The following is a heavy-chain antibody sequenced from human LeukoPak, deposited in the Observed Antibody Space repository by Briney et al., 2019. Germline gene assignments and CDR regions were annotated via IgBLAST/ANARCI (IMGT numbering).Heavy chain of an antibody. V-gene: IGHV3-7*01. D-gene: IGHD6-19*01. Sequence: GGSLRLSCAASGFIFSRYWMSWVRQAPWKGLEWVANINLDGNEKYHVDSVKGRFTISRDNVKNSLFLQMNSLRAEDTAVYYCVRDQQWAVAQNYYFGMDVWGHGTTVTVSS. J-gene: IGHJ6*02. CDR3: VRDQQWAVAQNYYFGMDV. CDR1: GFIFSRYW. CDR2: INLDGNEK.